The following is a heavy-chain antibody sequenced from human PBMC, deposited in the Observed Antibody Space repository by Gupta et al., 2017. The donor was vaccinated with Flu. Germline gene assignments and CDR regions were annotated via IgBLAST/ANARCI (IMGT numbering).Heavy chain of an antibody. D-gene: IGHD1-1*01. V-gene: IGHV3-23*01. CDR1: GFTFTNYA. Sequence: EVQLLESGGGLAQPGGSLRLSCATSGFTFTNYAMRWVRQAPGKGLEWVATTTGGGSITYYADSVKGRFILSGDSSKKTAYLQMNSLRAEDTAVYYCTKGANWAFEIWGQGTMVTVAS. J-gene: IGHJ3*02. CDR2: TTGGGSIT. CDR3: TKGANWAFEI.